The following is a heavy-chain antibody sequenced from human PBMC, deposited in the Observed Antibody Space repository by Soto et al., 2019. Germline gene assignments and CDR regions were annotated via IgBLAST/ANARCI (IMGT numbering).Heavy chain of an antibody. CDR1: SGSITSPFW. D-gene: IGHD1-7*01. CDR2: IYPSGTT. CDR3: ARNTIRPYSNYFDP. V-gene: IGHV4-4*02. J-gene: IGHJ5*02. Sequence: SETLSLTCSVSSGSITSPFWWTWVRQTPGKGLEWIGEIYPSGTTNYNPSLKSRVAMSVDKSKNQFYLNLTSLTAADTAVYYCARNTIRPYSNYFDPWGPGTLVTVSS.